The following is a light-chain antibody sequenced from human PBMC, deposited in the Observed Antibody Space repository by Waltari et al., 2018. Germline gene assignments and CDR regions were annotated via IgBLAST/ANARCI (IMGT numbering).Light chain of an antibody. CDR3: QQSYSSPRT. V-gene: IGKV1-39*01. J-gene: IGKJ1*01. CDR2: AAS. CDR1: QSIGSN. Sequence: DIQMTQSPSSLSASVGDRVTITCRTSQSIGSNLRWYQQKPGKAPNLLIYAASTLQSGVPPRFSASGSGTYFTLSISSLQPEDFAIYYCQQSYSSPRTFGQGTKVEVK.